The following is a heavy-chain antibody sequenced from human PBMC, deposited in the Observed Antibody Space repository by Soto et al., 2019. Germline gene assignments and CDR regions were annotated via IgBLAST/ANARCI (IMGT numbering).Heavy chain of an antibody. CDR2: ISYSGST. V-gene: IGHV4-59*11. J-gene: IGHJ4*02. Sequence: SETLSLTCTVSGGSMSSHYWTWLRHPPGKGLEWIGYISYSGSTYYNPSLKSRVTISADPSRNQFSLKLSSVIAADTAVYYCARADPDASVGYWGQGTLVTVSS. CDR3: ARADPDASVGY. D-gene: IGHD3-16*01. CDR1: GGSMSSHY.